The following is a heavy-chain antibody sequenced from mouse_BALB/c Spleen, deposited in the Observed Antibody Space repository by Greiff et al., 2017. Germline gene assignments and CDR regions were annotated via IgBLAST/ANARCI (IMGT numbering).Heavy chain of an antibody. V-gene: IGHV1S127*01. J-gene: IGHJ4*01. CDR3: TRVVVATRAMDY. Sequence: QVQLQQPGAELVKPGASVKMSCTASGYTFTSYWMHWVKQRPGQGLEWIGTIDPSDSYTSYNQKFKGKATLTVDTSSSTAYMQLSSLTSEDSAVYYCTRVVVATRAMDYWGQGTAVTVSS. D-gene: IGHD1-1*01. CDR1: GYTFTSYW. CDR2: IDPSDSYT.